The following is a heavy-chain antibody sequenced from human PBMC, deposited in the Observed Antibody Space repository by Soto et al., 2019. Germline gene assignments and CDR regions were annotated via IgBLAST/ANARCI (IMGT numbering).Heavy chain of an antibody. CDR1: GYSFTTYG. V-gene: IGHV1-18*01. CDR2: ISAYNGNT. D-gene: IGHD3-10*01. J-gene: IGHJ5*01. CDR3: ATLDVYGSGSPHPLIKWFDP. Sequence: ASVKVSCKTSGYSFTTYGISWVRQAPGQGLEWMGWISAYNGNTNYAQKLQDRVTMTTDTSTSTAYMELRSLRSDDTAVYYCATLDVYGSGSPHPLIKWFDPWGQGTLVTVSS.